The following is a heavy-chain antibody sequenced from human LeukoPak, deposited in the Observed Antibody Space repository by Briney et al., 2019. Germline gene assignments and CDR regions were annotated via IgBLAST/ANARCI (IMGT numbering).Heavy chain of an antibody. D-gene: IGHD3-22*01. V-gene: IGHV3-9*01. CDR2: ISWNSGSI. J-gene: IGHJ4*02. CDR3: AKDGRYYYDSSGYFDY. CDR1: GFTFDDYA. Sequence: GGSLRLSCAASGFTFDDYAMHWVRQAPGKGLEWVSGISWNSGSIGYADSVKGRSTISRDNAKNSLYLQMNSLRAEDTALYYCAKDGRYYYDSSGYFDYWGQGTLVTVSS.